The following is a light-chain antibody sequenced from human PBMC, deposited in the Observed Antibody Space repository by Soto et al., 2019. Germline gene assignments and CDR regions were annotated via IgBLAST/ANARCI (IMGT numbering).Light chain of an antibody. CDR2: QDS. CDR3: QAWDSSTHYV. J-gene: IGLJ1*01. CDR1: KLGDKY. V-gene: IGLV3-1*01. Sequence: SYELTQPPSVSVSPGQTASITCSGDKLGDKYACWYQQKPGQSPVLVIYQDSKRPSGIPERFSGSNSGNTATLTISGTQAMDEADDYCQAWDSSTHYVFGTGTKLTVL.